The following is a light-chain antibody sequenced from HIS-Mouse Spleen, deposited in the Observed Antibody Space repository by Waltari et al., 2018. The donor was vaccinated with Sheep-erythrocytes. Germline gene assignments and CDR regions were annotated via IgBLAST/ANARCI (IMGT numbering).Light chain of an antibody. CDR2: EGS. CDR1: NY. V-gene: IGLV2-8*01. CDR3: SSHAGSNNGV. J-gene: IGLJ3*02. Sequence: NYVSWYTQHPGKALKLMIYEGSKRPSGVPDRFSGSKSGNTASLTVSGLQAEDEADYYCSSHAGSNNGVFGGGTTLTVL.